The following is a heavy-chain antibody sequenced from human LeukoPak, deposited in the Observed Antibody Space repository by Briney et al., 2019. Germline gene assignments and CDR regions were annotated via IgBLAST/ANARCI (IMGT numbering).Heavy chain of an antibody. CDR1: GYTFTSYD. CDR3: AIRFLEWLLPDY. D-gene: IGHD3-3*01. Sequence: ASVKVSCKASGYTFTSYDINWVRQAPGQGLEWMGIINPSGGSTSYAQKFQGRVTMTRDTSTSTVYMELSSLRSEDTAVYYCAIRFLEWLLPDYWGQGTLVTVSS. CDR2: INPSGGST. V-gene: IGHV1-46*01. J-gene: IGHJ4*02.